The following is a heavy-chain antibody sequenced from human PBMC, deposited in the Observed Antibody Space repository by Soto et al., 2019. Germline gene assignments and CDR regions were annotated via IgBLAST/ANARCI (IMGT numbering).Heavy chain of an antibody. CDR3: AKGGRHWLVTADFNY. D-gene: IGHD6-19*01. Sequence: VQLVESGGGVVQPGRSLRLSCAASGFTFSDYAMHWVRQAPGKGLEWVAVVPHDGRNTHYADSVKGRFTISRDSSKPTVSIETTRLRAEATAVYYWAKGGRHWLVTADFNYWGQGALVTVSS. V-gene: IGHV3-30*18. J-gene: IGHJ4*02. CDR1: GFTFSDYA. CDR2: VPHDGRNT.